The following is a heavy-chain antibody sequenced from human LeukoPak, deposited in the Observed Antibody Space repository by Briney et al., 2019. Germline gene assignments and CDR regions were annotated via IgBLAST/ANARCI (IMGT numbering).Heavy chain of an antibody. J-gene: IGHJ4*02. V-gene: IGHV4-59*08. CDR2: IYYTGST. CDR1: TGSISSYY. D-gene: IGHD1-1*01. CDR3: ATGSPLPLDF. Sequence: PSETLSLTCTVSTGSISSYYWSWIRQPPGKALEWIGCIYYTGSTYYNPSLKSRVTISVDTSKNQFSLKLSSVTAADTAVYYCATGSPLPLDFWGQGTLVTVSS.